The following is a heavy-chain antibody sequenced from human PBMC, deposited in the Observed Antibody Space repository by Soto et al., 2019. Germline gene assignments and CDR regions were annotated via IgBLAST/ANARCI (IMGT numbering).Heavy chain of an antibody. D-gene: IGHD4-4*01. V-gene: IGHV1-3*01. CDR2: INAGNGNT. Sequence: QVQLVQSGAEVKKPGASVKVSCKASGYTFTSYAMHWVRQAPGQRLEWMGWINAGNGNTKYSQKFQGRVTITRDTSASTAYMQLSSLRSEDTAVYYCARPSKMTTGTTYAAGYYMDVWGKGTTVTVSS. CDR1: GYTFTSYA. CDR3: ARPSKMTTGTTYAAGYYMDV. J-gene: IGHJ6*03.